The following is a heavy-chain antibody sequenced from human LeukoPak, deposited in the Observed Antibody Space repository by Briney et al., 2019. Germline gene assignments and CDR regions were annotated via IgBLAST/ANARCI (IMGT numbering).Heavy chain of an antibody. Sequence: GGSLRLSCAASGFTFSNYAMDWVRQAPGKGLEWVSAISTGGDRAYYADSVKGRFTTSRDNSKNTLYLQMNSLRAEDTAVYYCAKERATPDHDAFDIWGQGTMVTVSS. CDR2: ISTGGDRA. D-gene: IGHD5-12*01. J-gene: IGHJ3*02. V-gene: IGHV3-23*01. CDR3: AKERATPDHDAFDI. CDR1: GFTFSNYA.